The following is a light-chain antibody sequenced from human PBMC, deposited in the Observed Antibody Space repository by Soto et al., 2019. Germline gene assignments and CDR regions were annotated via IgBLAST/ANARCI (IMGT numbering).Light chain of an antibody. CDR2: DAS. Sequence: EVVLTQSPGTLSLSPGERATLSCSAIQSVSSSYLAWYQQKPGQALRLLIHDASNRATGIPARFSGSGSGTDFTLTISSLEPEDFAVYYCQERSNWPPSITFGQVRRLEI. J-gene: IGKJ5*01. CDR1: QSVSSSY. CDR3: QERSNWPPSIT. V-gene: IGKV3D-20*02.